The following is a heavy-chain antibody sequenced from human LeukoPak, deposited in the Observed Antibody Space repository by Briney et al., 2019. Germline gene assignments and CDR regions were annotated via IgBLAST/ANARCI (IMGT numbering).Heavy chain of an antibody. CDR2: IYTSGST. D-gene: IGHD3-10*01. CDR1: GGSISSGSYY. J-gene: IGHJ4*02. Sequence: PSETLSLTCTVSGGSISSGSYYWSWIRQPAGKGLEWIGRIYTSGSTNYNPSLKSQVTISVDTSKNQFSLKLSSVTAADTAVYYCARELLWFGELSFDYWGQGTLVTVSS. CDR3: ARELLWFGELSFDY. V-gene: IGHV4-61*02.